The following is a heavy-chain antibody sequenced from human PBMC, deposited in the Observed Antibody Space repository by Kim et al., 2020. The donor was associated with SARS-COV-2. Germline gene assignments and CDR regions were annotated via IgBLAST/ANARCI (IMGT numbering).Heavy chain of an antibody. CDR1: GYPFTAYY. CDR2: INPDSGGT. V-gene: IGHV1-2*02. J-gene: IGHJ4*02. D-gene: IGHD6-6*01. CDR3: AREGQLVRPYYFDY. Sequence: ASVKVSCRASGYPFTAYYLHWVRQAPGQGLEWMGWINPDSGGTHYAQKFQDRFVMTRDTSISTVYMELRSLRSDDTAVYYCAREGQLVRPYYFDYWGQGTLVTV.